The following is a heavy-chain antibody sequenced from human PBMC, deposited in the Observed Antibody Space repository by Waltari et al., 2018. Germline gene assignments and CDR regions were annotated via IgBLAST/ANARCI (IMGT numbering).Heavy chain of an antibody. D-gene: IGHD3-10*01. J-gene: IGHJ4*02. CDR1: GGSISSGSYY. Sequence: QVQLQESGPGLVKPSQTLSLTCTVSGGSISSGSYYWSWIRQPAGKGLEWIGYLYTSGSTNYNPSLKSRVTISVDTSKNQFSLKLSSVTAADTAVYYCARGPRAFYNYWGQGTLVTVSS. CDR3: ARGPRAFYNY. V-gene: IGHV4-61*09. CDR2: LYTSGST.